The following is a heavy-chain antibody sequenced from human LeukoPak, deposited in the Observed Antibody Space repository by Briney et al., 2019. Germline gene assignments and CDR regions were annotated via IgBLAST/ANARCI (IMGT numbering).Heavy chain of an antibody. J-gene: IGHJ4*02. CDR2: IRYDGSNE. Sequence: PGGSPRLSCAASGFTFSSYGMHWVRQAPGKGLEWVAFIRYDGSNEYYADSVKGRFTISRDNSKNTLYLQMNSLRAEDTAVYYCAKIPRVMRNYFDYWGQGSLVTVSS. CDR3: AKIPRVMRNYFDY. V-gene: IGHV3-30*02. D-gene: IGHD2-2*02. CDR1: GFTFSSYG.